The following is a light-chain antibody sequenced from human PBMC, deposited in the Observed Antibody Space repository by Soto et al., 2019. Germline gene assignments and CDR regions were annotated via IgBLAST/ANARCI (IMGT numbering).Light chain of an antibody. V-gene: IGKV1-33*01. J-gene: IGKJ3*01. Sequence: DIQMTQSPSSLSASVGDRVTITCQASQDISNYLNWYQQKPGKAPKLLIYDASNLETGVPSRFSGSGSGTDFTFTISSLQPEDIATYYCQSTITFGPGTKVDIK. CDR1: QDISNY. CDR3: QSTIT. CDR2: DAS.